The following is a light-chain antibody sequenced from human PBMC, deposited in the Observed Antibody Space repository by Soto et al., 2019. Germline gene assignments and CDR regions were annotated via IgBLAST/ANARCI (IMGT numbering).Light chain of an antibody. CDR2: EVS. Sequence: QSALTQPASVSGSPGQSITISCTGTSSDVGAYNFVSWYQQHPGKAPKLMIYEVSNRPSGVSNRFSGSKSGNTASLTISGLQADDEADYYCSSYTGSSTLVFGGGTKLTVL. V-gene: IGLV2-14*01. J-gene: IGLJ3*02. CDR1: SSDVGAYNF. CDR3: SSYTGSSTLV.